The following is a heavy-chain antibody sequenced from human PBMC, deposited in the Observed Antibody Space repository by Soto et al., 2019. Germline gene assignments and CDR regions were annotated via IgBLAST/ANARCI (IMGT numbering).Heavy chain of an antibody. CDR1: GFTFSSYA. D-gene: IGHD4-4*01. CDR2: ISGSGGST. J-gene: IGHJ6*02. V-gene: IGHV3-23*01. CDR3: AKGFSNRYYYYGMDV. Sequence: GGSLRLSCAASGFTFSSYAMSWVRQAPGKGLEWVSAISGSGGSTYYADSVKGRFTISRDNSKNTLYLQMNSLRAEDTAVYYCAKGFSNRYYYYGMDVWGQGTTVTVSS.